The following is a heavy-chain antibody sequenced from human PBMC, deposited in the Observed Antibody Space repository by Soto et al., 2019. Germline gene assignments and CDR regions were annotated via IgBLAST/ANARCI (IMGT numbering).Heavy chain of an antibody. V-gene: IGHV2-5*02. D-gene: IGHD3-9*01. CDR2: IYWDDSK. CDR3: AHKGPEDWPLDY. Sequence: QITLKESDPTLVRPTQTLTLTCAFSGFSLSTSGVGVGWIRQPPGKALEWLAVIYWDDSKHYSPSLRSRLTITKDTSQNQVVLTMTNMDPMDTGTYYCAHKGPEDWPLDYWGQGTLVTVSS. J-gene: IGHJ4*02. CDR1: GFSLSTSGVG.